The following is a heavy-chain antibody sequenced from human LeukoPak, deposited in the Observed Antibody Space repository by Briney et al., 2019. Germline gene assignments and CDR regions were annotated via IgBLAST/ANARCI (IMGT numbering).Heavy chain of an antibody. D-gene: IGHD3-22*01. J-gene: IGHJ4*02. Sequence: LSLTXXXSGXSXXSYYWSWIRQPPGKGLEWIGYIYYSGSTNYNPSLKSRVTISVDTSKNQFSLKLSSVTAADTAVYYCARAAWYYYDSSGYSNPFDYWGQGTLVTVSS. V-gene: IGHV4-59*01. CDR3: ARAAWYYYDSSGYSNPFDY. CDR1: GXSXXSYY. CDR2: IYYSGST.